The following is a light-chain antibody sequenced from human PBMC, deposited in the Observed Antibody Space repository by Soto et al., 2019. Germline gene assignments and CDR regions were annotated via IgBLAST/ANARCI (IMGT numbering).Light chain of an antibody. Sequence: EIVLTQSPGTLSLSPGERAALSFGSSQTLSNSFIAWYQQKPGQAPRLLIYDTSSRATGVPDRYSASGSGTDFTLTISRLEPEDFAVFFCQQYGTSEIIFGQGTRLEIK. CDR2: DTS. V-gene: IGKV3-20*01. CDR1: QTLSNSF. CDR3: QQYGTSEII. J-gene: IGKJ5*01.